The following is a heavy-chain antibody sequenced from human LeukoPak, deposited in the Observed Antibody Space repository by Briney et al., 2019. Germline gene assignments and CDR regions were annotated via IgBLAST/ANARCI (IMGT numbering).Heavy chain of an antibody. V-gene: IGHV3-21*01. CDR2: ISVSGGST. CDR3: AGGNYHYYFDP. D-gene: IGHD1-7*01. CDR1: GFTFSSYS. Sequence: PGGSLRLSCAASGFTFSSYSMNWVRQAPGKGLEWVSAISVSGGSTYYADSVKGRFTISRDNAKNSLYLQMNSLRAEDTAVYYCAGGNYHYYFDPWGQGTLVTVSS. J-gene: IGHJ5*02.